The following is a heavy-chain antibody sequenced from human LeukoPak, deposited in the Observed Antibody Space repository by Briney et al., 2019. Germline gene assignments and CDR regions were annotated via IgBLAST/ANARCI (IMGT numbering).Heavy chain of an antibody. CDR3: AKAPREYCSSTSCPNWFDS. Sequence: GGSLRLSCAASGFTFNNYAMSWVRQAPGKGLEWVSAISASGGTTYYADSVKGRFTISIDNSENTLFLQMNSLRSEDTAVYYCAKAPREYCSSTSCPNWFDSWGQGTLVTVSS. CDR1: GFTFNNYA. D-gene: IGHD2-2*01. V-gene: IGHV3-23*01. J-gene: IGHJ5*01. CDR2: ISASGGTT.